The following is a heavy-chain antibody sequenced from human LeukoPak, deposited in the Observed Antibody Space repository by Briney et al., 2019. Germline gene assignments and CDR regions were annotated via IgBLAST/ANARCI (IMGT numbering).Heavy chain of an antibody. CDR3: AKAPYSSGWYADY. D-gene: IGHD6-19*01. J-gene: IGHJ4*02. V-gene: IGHV3-64*04. CDR2: ISSNGGST. Sequence: PGGSLRLSCSASGFTFSSYAMHWVRQAPGKGLEYVSAISSNGGSTYYADSVKGRFTISRDNSKNTLYLQMNSLRAEDTAVYYCAKAPYSSGWYADYWGQGTLVTVSS. CDR1: GFTFSSYA.